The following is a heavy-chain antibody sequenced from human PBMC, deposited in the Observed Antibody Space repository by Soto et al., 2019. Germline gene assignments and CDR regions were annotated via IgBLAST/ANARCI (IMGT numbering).Heavy chain of an antibody. D-gene: IGHD1-20*01. CDR3: AKGKWNDYYGMDV. CDR1: GFTFSDYY. V-gene: IGHV3-11*05. J-gene: IGHJ6*02. Sequence: QVQLVQSGGGLVKPGGSLRLSCVASGFTFSDYYLHWIRQAPGKGLEWISYVSGSGDSTSYAESVKGRFTISRDNAKNSLYVEMNGLRADDPAIYYCAKGKWNDYYGMDVWGQGTTVTVSS. CDR2: VSGSGDST.